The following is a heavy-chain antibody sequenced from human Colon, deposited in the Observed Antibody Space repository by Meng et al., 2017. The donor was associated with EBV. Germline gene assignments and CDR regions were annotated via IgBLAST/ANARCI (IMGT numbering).Heavy chain of an antibody. J-gene: IGHJ4*02. V-gene: IGHV3-23*01. CDR1: GFTFSSYA. Sequence: VQRFESGGTLVQPGGCLSLSCAASGFTFSSYAMNWGRQAPGKGLQWLSGIGGSGFNTYYAGSVKGRFTISRDNSKDTLYLQMNNLSAEDTAIYYCVRKFSGELLFDYWGQGTLVTVSS. CDR3: VRKFSGELLFDY. D-gene: IGHD4-23*01. CDR2: IGGSGFNT.